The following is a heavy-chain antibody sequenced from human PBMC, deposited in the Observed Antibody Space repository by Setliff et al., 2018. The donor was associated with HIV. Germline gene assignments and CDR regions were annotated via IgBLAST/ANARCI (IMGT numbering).Heavy chain of an antibody. J-gene: IGHJ4*02. CDR1: GGSISSYY. CDR2: VSSIGNT. V-gene: IGHV4-4*08. CDR3: ARTRAPYFFDF. Sequence: PSETLSLTCTVSGGSISSYYWSWIRQPPGKGLEWIGYVSSIGNTNYNPSLKSRVTISVDTSKNQFSLQLNSVTAADPAVYFCARTRAPYFFDFWGQGAQVTVSS. D-gene: IGHD1-26*01.